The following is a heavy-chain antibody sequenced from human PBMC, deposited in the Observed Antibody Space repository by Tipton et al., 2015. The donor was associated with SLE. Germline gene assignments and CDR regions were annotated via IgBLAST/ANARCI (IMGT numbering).Heavy chain of an antibody. D-gene: IGHD6-13*01. Sequence: TLSLTCAVSGSSISSGYYWGWIRQPPGKGREWIGSIYHSGSTYYNPSLKSRVTISVDTSKNQFSLKLSSVTAADTAVYYCARGSKGIAARGPWYFDLWGRGTLVTVSS. CDR1: GSSISSGYY. CDR3: ARGSKGIAARGPWYFDL. CDR2: IYHSGST. V-gene: IGHV4-38-2*01. J-gene: IGHJ2*01.